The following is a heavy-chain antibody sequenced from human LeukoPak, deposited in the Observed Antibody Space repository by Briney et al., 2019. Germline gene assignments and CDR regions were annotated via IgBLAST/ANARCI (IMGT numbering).Heavy chain of an antibody. D-gene: IGHD4-11*01. Sequence: GGSLRLSGTASGFTFGDYAMSWVRQAPGKGLEWVGFIRSKAYGGTTEYAASVKGRFTISRDDSKSIAYLQMNSLKTEDTAVYYCTRDYSFDYWGQGTLVTVSS. CDR3: TRDYSFDY. CDR2: IRSKAYGGTT. V-gene: IGHV3-49*04. CDR1: GFTFGDYA. J-gene: IGHJ4*02.